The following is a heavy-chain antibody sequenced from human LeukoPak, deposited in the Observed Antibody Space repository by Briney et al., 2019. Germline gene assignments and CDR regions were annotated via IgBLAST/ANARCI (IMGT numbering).Heavy chain of an antibody. V-gene: IGHV4-34*01. CDR2: INHSGST. J-gene: IGHJ4*02. CDR1: GGSFSDYY. D-gene: IGHD3-22*01. CDR3: ARGGGSSGYYLDY. Sequence: SETLSLTCAVYGGSFSDYYWSWIRQPPGKGLEWIGEINHSGSTNYNPSLKSRVTISVDTSKNQFSLKLSSVTAADTAVYYCARGGGSSGYYLDYWGQGTLVTVSS.